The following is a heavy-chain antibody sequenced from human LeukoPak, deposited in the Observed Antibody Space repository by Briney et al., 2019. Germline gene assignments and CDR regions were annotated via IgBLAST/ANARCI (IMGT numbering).Heavy chain of an antibody. V-gene: IGHV4-4*07. D-gene: IGHD3-16*02. CDR1: GGSISSYY. CDR3: TRHDAVPVIGHGMGV. CDR2: IYTSGST. J-gene: IGHJ6*02. Sequence: SETLSLTCTVSGGSISSYYWSWIRQPAGKGLEWIGRIYTSGSTNYNPSLKSRVTMSVDTSKNQFSLKLSSVTAADTAVYYCTRHDAVPVIGHGMGVWGQGTTVTVSS.